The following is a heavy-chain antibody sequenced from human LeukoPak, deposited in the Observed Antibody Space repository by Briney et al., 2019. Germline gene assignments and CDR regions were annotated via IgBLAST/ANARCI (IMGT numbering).Heavy chain of an antibody. CDR2: IYTNGST. D-gene: IGHD5-12*01. Sequence: DPSETLSLTCTVSGGSISSYYWSWIRQPAGKGLEWIGRIYTNGSTNYNPSLKSRATMSVDTSKNQFSLKLSSVTAADTAVYYCARVGIYSGYDYGGGWFDPWGQGTLVTVSS. V-gene: IGHV4-4*07. J-gene: IGHJ5*02. CDR1: GGSISSYY. CDR3: ARVGIYSGYDYGGGWFDP.